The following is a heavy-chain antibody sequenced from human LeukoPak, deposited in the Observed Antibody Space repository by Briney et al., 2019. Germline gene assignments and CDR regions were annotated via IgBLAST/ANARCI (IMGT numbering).Heavy chain of an antibody. Sequence: SVKVSCKASGGTFSCYAISWVRQAPGQGLEWMGRIIPILGIANYAQKFQGRVTITADKSTSTAYMELSSLRSEDTAVYYCAQLLTTVTINVYWGQGTLVTVSS. J-gene: IGHJ4*02. CDR1: GGTFSCYA. CDR3: AQLLTTVTINVY. CDR2: IIPILGIA. V-gene: IGHV1-69*04. D-gene: IGHD4-17*01.